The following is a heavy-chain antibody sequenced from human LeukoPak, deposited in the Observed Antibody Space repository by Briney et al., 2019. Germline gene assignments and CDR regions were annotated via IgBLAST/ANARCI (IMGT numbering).Heavy chain of an antibody. Sequence: SVPVSYKASRYTFTRYYMHWLRQAPGQGLAGMGWINPKSGGTNYAQKFQGRVTMTRDTSISTASMELSRLRSDDTGVYFCARDGLYCGGDCYWSSGDAFDIWGQGTMVTVSS. CDR1: RYTFTRYY. CDR3: ARDGLYCGGDCYWSSGDAFDI. D-gene: IGHD2-21*02. CDR2: INPKSGGT. V-gene: IGHV1-2*02. J-gene: IGHJ3*02.